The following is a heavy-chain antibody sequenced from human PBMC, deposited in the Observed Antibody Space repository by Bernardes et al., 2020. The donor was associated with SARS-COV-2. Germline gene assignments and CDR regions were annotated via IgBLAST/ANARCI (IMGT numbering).Heavy chain of an antibody. D-gene: IGHD3-10*01. Sequence: GGSLRLSCAASGFTFSRYWMHWVRQAPGKGLVWVSRIDSDGSSTSYADAVKGRFTMSRDNAKNTLYLQMNSLTAEDTAVYYCTREHSDISASYSGSGDFQRWVQGTLVTVSS. V-gene: IGHV3-74*01. CDR1: GFTFSRYW. J-gene: IGHJ1*01. CDR2: IDSDGSST. CDR3: TREHSDISASYSGSGDFQR.